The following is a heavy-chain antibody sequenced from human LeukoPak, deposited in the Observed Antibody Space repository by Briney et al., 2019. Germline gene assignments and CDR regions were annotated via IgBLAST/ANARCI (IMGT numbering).Heavy chain of an antibody. J-gene: IGHJ4*02. Sequence: GGSLRLSSAGSGFTFSSYGMHWVRQAPGKGLEWVAFIRYDGSNKYYADSVKGRFTISRDNSKNTLYLQMNSLRAEDTAVYYCANSLGYCSSTSCYDLFDYWGQGTLVTVSS. CDR3: ANSLGYCSSTSCYDLFDY. D-gene: IGHD2-2*01. CDR2: IRYDGSNK. V-gene: IGHV3-30*02. CDR1: GFTFSSYG.